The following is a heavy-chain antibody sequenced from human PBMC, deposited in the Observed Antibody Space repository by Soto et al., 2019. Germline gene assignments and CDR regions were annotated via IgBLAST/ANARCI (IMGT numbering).Heavy chain of an antibody. CDR3: ASPREPWAAAMFGWFYP. CDR1: GGTFSSYA. CDR2: IIPIFGTA. Sequence: SVKVSCKASGGTFSSYAISWVRQAPGQGLEWMGGIIPIFGTANYAQKFQGRVTITADESTSTAYMELSSLRSEDTAVYYCASPREPWAAAMFGWFYPWGQGTLVIVSS. J-gene: IGHJ5*02. D-gene: IGHD2-2*01. V-gene: IGHV1-69*13.